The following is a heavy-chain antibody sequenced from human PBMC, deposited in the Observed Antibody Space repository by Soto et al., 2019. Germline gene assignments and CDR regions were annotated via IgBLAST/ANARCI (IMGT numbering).Heavy chain of an antibody. Sequence: GGSLRLSCAASGFTFSSYAMSWVRQAPGKGLEWVSTISVSGDSTYSADSVKGRFAVSRDNSKNTVYLQMNTLRAEDTAIYYCATRHLAYCSGGTCNPFDFWGQGTLVTVSS. CDR2: ISVSGDST. J-gene: IGHJ4*02. D-gene: IGHD2-15*01. CDR1: GFTFSSYA. CDR3: ATRHLAYCSGGTCNPFDF. V-gene: IGHV3-23*01.